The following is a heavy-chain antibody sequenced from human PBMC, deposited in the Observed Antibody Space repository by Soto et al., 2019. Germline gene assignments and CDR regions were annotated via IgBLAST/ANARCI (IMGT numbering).Heavy chain of an antibody. CDR1: GFSFTNARMG. CDR3: ARDHGVVVEAFDI. Sequence: QVTLKESGPVLVKPTETLTLTCTFSGFSFTNARMGVSWIRQPPGKALEWLAHIFSNDEKSYSTSLKSKLTISKDTSKSQVVLTMTTMDPVDTATYYCARDHGVVVEAFDIWGQGTMVTVSS. J-gene: IGHJ3*02. CDR2: IFSNDEK. D-gene: IGHD4-17*01. V-gene: IGHV2-26*01.